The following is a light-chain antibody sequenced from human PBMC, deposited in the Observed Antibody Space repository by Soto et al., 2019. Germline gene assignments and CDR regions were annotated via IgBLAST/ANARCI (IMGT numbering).Light chain of an antibody. CDR3: QQYGSSPWT. CDR2: GAS. CDR1: QSVSSSY. Sequence: EIVLTQSPDTLSLSPGERATLSCRASQSVSSSYLAWYQQKPGQAPRLLIYGASSRATGIPDRLSGSGSGTDFTLTISRLEPEDFAVYYCQQYGSSPWTFGQGTMVDIK. V-gene: IGKV3-20*01. J-gene: IGKJ1*01.